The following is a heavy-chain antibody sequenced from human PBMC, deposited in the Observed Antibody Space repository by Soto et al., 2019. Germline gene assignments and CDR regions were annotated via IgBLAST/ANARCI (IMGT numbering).Heavy chain of an antibody. J-gene: IGHJ6*02. CDR3: SSERIAAPDYYYGMDV. Sequence: QVQLVQSGAEVKKPGSSVKVSCKASGGTFSSYAISWVRQAPGQGIEWMGGIIPIFGTANYAQKFQGRVTIIADKSTSTAYMELSSLRSEDTAVYYCSSERIAAPDYYYGMDVWGQGTTVTVSS. V-gene: IGHV1-69*06. CDR2: IIPIFGTA. D-gene: IGHD6-6*01. CDR1: GGTFSSYA.